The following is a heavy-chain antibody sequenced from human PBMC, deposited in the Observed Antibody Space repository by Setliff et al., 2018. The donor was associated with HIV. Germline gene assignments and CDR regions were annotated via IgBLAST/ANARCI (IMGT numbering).Heavy chain of an antibody. J-gene: IGHJ4*02. CDR2: INWNGGST. D-gene: IGHD4-4*01. Sequence: PGGSLRLSCAASGFTFDDYGMSWVRKAPGKGLEWVSGINWNGGSTGYADSVKGRFTFSRDNGKNSLYLQMNSLRAEDTALYFCAKDGHRRSDYSNYDDYWGQGTLVTVSS. CDR1: GFTFDDYG. CDR3: AKDGHRRSDYSNYDDY. V-gene: IGHV3-20*04.